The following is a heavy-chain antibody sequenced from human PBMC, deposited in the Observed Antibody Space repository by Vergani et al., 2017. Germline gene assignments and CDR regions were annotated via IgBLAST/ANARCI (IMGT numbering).Heavy chain of an antibody. V-gene: IGHV1-2*02. CDR2: INPNSGGT. Sequence: QVQLVQSGAEVKKPGASVKVSCKASGYTFTGYYMHWVRQAPGQGLVWMGWINPNSGGTNYAPKFQGRVTMTRDTSISTAYMELSRLRSDDTAVYYCARGLGGSYYYYYYDMDVWGKGP. D-gene: IGHD1-26*01. CDR1: GYTFTGYY. J-gene: IGHJ6*03. CDR3: ARGLGGSYYYYYYDMDV.